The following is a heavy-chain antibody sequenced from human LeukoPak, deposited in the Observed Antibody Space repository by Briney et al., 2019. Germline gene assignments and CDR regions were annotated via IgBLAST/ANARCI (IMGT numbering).Heavy chain of an antibody. Sequence: SETLSLTCAVYGGSFSGYYWSWIRQPPGKGLEWIGETNHSGSTNYNPSLKSRVTISVDTSKNQFSLKLGSVTAADTAVYYCARGKSYYNAIDYWGQGTLVTVSS. CDR2: TNHSGST. V-gene: IGHV4-34*01. J-gene: IGHJ4*02. CDR1: GGSFSGYY. D-gene: IGHD3-10*01. CDR3: ARGKSYYNAIDY.